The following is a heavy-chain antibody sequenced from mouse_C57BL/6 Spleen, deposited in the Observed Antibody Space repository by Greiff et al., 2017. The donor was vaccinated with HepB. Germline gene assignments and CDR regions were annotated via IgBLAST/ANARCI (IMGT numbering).Heavy chain of an antibody. D-gene: IGHD2-3*01. Sequence: QVQLKESGPELVKPGASVKISCKASGYAFSSSWMNWVKQRPGKGLEWIGRIYPGDGDTNYNGKFKGKATLTADKSSSTAYMQLSSLTSEDSAVYFCAIYDGTTTGMDYWGQGTSVTVSS. CDR2: IYPGDGDT. CDR1: GYAFSSSW. CDR3: AIYDGTTTGMDY. J-gene: IGHJ4*01. V-gene: IGHV1-82*01.